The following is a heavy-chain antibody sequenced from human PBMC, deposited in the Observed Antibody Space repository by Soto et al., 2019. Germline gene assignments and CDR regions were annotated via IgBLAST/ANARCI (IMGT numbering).Heavy chain of an antibody. Sequence: PWGSLRLSCAGSGFAFMSYTMNWVRQAPGKGLEWVSSMTSSGAYIYHADSVKGRFTISRDNAKNSLYLEMNSLRVEDTAVYYCARDRYASYDSWTGFPNDYWGRGTLVTVSS. D-gene: IGHD3-3*01. CDR1: GFAFMSYT. CDR3: ARDRYASYDSWTGFPNDY. V-gene: IGHV3-21*01. CDR2: MTSSGAYI. J-gene: IGHJ4*02.